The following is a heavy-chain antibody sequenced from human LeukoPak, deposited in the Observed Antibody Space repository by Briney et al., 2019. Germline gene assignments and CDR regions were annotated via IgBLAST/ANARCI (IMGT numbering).Heavy chain of an antibody. V-gene: IGHV4-59*01. CDR1: GGSFSGYY. CDR2: IYYSGST. J-gene: IGHJ4*02. Sequence: SETLSLTCAVYGGSFSGYYWSWIRQPPGKGLEWIGYIYYSGSTNYNPSLKSRVTISVDTSKNQFSLKLSSVTAADTAVYYCARDQDGSPDYWGQGTLVTVSS. D-gene: IGHD5-24*01. CDR3: ARDQDGSPDY.